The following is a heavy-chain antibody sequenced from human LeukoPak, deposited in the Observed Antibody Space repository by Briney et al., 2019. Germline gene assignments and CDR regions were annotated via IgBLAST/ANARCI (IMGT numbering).Heavy chain of an antibody. Sequence: SETLSLTCTVSGGSISSYYWSWIRQPPGKGLEWIGEINHSGSTNYNPSLKSRVTISVDTSKNQFSLKLSSVTAADTAVYYCARETKQWLVRHPFDYWGQGTLVTVSS. D-gene: IGHD6-19*01. CDR3: ARETKQWLVRHPFDY. J-gene: IGHJ4*02. V-gene: IGHV4-34*01. CDR2: INHSGST. CDR1: GGSISSYY.